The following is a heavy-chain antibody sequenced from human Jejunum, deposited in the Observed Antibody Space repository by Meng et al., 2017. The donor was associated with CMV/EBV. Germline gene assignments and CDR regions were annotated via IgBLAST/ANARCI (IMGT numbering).Heavy chain of an antibody. CDR1: SYP. D-gene: IGHD3-10*01. Sequence: SYPFHWVRQAPGKGLEWVAVVSYDEGNKYYADSVRGRFTISRDNSKNTLYLQMNRLRTEDTAVYYCARGRYGSGSYYINPTLDYWGQGTRVTVSS. J-gene: IGHJ4*02. V-gene: IGHV3-30*04. CDR3: ARGRYGSGSYYINPTLDY. CDR2: VSYDEGNK.